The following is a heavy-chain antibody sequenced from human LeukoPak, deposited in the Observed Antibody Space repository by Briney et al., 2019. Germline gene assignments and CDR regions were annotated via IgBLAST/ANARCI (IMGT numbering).Heavy chain of an antibody. D-gene: IGHD4-11*01. J-gene: IGHJ4*02. Sequence: ASVKVSCKASGYTFTGYYIHWVRQAPGQGLEWMGWINPNSGGTNYAQKFQGRVTMTRDTSISTAYMELSRLRSDDTAVYYCARGSVRTTVTTGGDYWGQGTLVTVSS. CDR2: INPNSGGT. CDR1: GYTFTGYY. V-gene: IGHV1-2*02. CDR3: ARGSVRTTVTTGGDY.